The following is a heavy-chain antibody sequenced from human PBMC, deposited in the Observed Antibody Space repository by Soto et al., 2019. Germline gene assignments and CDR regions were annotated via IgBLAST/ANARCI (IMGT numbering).Heavy chain of an antibody. D-gene: IGHD3-22*01. Sequence: LSLTCTVSGGSISSGGYYLSWIRQHPGKGLEWIGYIYYGGSTYYNPSLKSRATISGDTSKNQFSLKLSSVTAADTAVYYCARGGYYSETSGPNAYDYWGQGILVTVSS. J-gene: IGHJ4*01. CDR2: IYYGGST. CDR3: ARGGYYSETSGPNAYDY. CDR1: GGSISSGGYY. V-gene: IGHV4-31*03.